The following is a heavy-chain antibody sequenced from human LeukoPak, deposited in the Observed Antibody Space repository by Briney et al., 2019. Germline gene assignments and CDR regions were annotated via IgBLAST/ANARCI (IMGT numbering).Heavy chain of an antibody. CDR1: GCSISSYY. CDR2: IYYSGST. Sequence: PSETLSLTCAASGCSISSYYWSWIRQPPGKGLEWIGYIYYSGSTNYNPSLKSRVTISVDTSKNQFSLKLSSVTAADTAVYYCARVIAVAGQTLTDPWDQGTLVTVSS. V-gene: IGHV4-59*01. D-gene: IGHD6-19*01. CDR3: ARVIAVAGQTLTDP. J-gene: IGHJ5*02.